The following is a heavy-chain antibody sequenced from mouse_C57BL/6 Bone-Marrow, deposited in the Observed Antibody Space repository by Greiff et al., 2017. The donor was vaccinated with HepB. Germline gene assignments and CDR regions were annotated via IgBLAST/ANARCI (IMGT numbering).Heavy chain of an antibody. J-gene: IGHJ3*01. CDR1: GYAFSSSW. CDR3: ASPRRLRRRTWFAY. Sequence: VQLQQSGPELVKPGASVKISCKASGYAFSSSWMNWVKQRPGKGLEWIGRIYPGDGDTNYNGKFKGKATLTADKSSSTAYMQLSSLTSEDSAVYFCASPRRLRRRTWFAYWGQGTLVTVSA. CDR2: IYPGDGDT. D-gene: IGHD2-2*01. V-gene: IGHV1-82*01.